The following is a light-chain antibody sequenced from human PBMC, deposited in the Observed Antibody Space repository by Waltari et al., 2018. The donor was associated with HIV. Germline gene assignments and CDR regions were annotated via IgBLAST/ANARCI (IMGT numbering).Light chain of an antibody. CDR1: SSDVGDYTF. CDR3: CSYSGSHTLYV. Sequence: QSALTQPRSVSGSPGQSVTISCTGTSSDVGDYTFVSWYQHHPGKAPKLMIFEVNKRPSGVPDRFSGSKSANTASLTISGLQAEDEAVYYCCSYSGSHTLYVFGTGTEFTVL. CDR2: EVN. V-gene: IGLV2-11*01. J-gene: IGLJ1*01.